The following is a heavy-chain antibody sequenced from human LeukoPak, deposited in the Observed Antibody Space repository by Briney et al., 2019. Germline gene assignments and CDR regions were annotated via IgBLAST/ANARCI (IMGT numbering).Heavy chain of an antibody. V-gene: IGHV4-39*07. CDR1: GGSVSTSDYY. Sequence: SETLSLTCTVSGGSVSTSDYYWGWIRQSPVKGLEWIGDVFYTGKTNYNPSLRGRATMSIDTSKNQFSLKLTYVTAADSAVYYCARVFDSWGQGTLVTVSS. CDR3: ARVFDS. J-gene: IGHJ4*02. CDR2: VFYTGKT.